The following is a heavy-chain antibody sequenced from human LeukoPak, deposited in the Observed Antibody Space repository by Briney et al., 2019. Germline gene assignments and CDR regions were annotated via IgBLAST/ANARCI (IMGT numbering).Heavy chain of an antibody. CDR2: IYYSGST. J-gene: IGHJ6*03. V-gene: IGHV4-59*01. CDR1: GGSISSYY. D-gene: IGHD5-24*01. CDR3: ARVGDGYNFDYYYMDV. Sequence: SETLSLTCTVSGGSISSYYWSWIRQPPGKGLEWIGYIYYSGSTNYNPSLKSRVTISVDTSKNQFSLKLSSVTAADTAVYYCARVGDGYNFDYYYMDVWGKGTTVTVSS.